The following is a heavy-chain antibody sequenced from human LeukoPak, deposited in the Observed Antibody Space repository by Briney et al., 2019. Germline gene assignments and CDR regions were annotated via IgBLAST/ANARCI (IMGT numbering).Heavy chain of an antibody. CDR3: ARYVLLWFGEDNYFDY. V-gene: IGHV3-53*01. J-gene: IGHJ4*02. CDR2: SYSGGST. CDR1: GFSVSSNY. Sequence: GGSLRLSCAASGFSVSSNYMSWVRQAPGKGLEWVSVSYSGGSTYYADSVEGRFTISRDNSKNTLYLQMNSLRAEDTAVYYCARYVLLWFGEDNYFDYWGQGTLVTVSS. D-gene: IGHD3-10*01.